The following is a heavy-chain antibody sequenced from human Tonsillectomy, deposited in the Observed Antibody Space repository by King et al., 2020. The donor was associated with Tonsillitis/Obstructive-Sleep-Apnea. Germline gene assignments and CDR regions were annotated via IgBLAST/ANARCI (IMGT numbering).Heavy chain of an antibody. CDR3: AREGGHGMGFDY. V-gene: IGHV3-7*01. CDR2: IKQEGSEK. Sequence: VQLVESGGGLVQSGGSLRLSCAASGFTISSYWMSWVRQAPGKGLEWVANIKQEGSEKHYVDSVKGRFTISRDNAKTSLYLQLNSLRAEDTAVYYCAREGGHGMGFDYWGQGTLVTDSS. J-gene: IGHJ4*02. CDR1: GFTISSYW. D-gene: IGHD3-16*01.